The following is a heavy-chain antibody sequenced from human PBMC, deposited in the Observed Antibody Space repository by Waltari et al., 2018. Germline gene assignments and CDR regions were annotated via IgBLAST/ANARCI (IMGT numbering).Heavy chain of an antibody. Sequence: QVQLVQSGAEVKKAGSSVKVSCMASGVTFSSNPVSWVRQAPGQGLEWMGGIIPVSGTAQYAQKCQGRVTITADRSTSTAYMEMTSLRSDDTAVYYCASCFSTSCLISYYFYMDVWGQGTTVTVSS. D-gene: IGHD3-3*01. V-gene: IGHV1-69*14. CDR1: GVTFSSNP. CDR2: IIPVSGTA. J-gene: IGHJ6*02. CDR3: ASCFSTSCLISYYFYMDV.